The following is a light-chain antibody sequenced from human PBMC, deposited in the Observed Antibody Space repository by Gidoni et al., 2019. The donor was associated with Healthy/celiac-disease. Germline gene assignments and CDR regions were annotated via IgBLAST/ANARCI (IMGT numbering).Light chain of an antibody. CDR2: AAS. Sequence: DIQMPQSPSSLSASVGDRVTITCRASQSISSYLNCYQQKPGKAPKLLIDAASSLQSGGPSRFSGSGSGTDFTLTISSLQPEDFATYYFQQSYSTPYTFGQGTKLEIK. J-gene: IGKJ2*01. CDR1: QSISSY. V-gene: IGKV1-39*01. CDR3: QQSYSTPYT.